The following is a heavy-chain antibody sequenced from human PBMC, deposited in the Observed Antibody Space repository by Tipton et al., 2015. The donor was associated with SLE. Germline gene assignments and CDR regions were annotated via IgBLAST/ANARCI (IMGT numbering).Heavy chain of an antibody. CDR1: GDSINSDAFS. CDR2: ISHTGRT. V-gene: IGHV4-30-2*01. J-gene: IGHJ4*02. CDR3: ARDTRDWFLSES. Sequence: LRLSCTVSGDSINSDAFSWGWIRQPPGEGLEWITYISHTGRTAYSPSLKSRVTISVDGSKNQFSLKLDSVTAADTAVYYCARDTRDWFLSESWGQGALVTVSS. D-gene: IGHD3-9*01.